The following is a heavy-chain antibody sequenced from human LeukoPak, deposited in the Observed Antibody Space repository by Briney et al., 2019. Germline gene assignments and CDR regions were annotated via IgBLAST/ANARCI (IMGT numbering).Heavy chain of an antibody. CDR3: ATRPSYCSSTSCYQGDWFDP. V-gene: IGHV1-24*01. J-gene: IGHJ5*02. CDR2: FDPEDGET. CDR1: GYTLTELS. D-gene: IGHD2-2*01. Sequence: ASVKVSCKVSGYTLTELSMHWVRQAPGKGLEWMGGFDPEDGETIYAQKFQGRVTMTEDTSTDTAYMELSSLRSEDTAVYYCATRPSYCSSTSCYQGDWFDPWGPGTLVTVSS.